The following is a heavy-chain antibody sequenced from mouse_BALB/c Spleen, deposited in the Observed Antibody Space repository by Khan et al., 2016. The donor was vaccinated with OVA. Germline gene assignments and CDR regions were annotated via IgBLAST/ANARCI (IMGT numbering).Heavy chain of an antibody. D-gene: IGHD1-1*01. Sequence: EVKLKESGPGLVKPSQSLSLTCTVTGYSITSDYAWNWIRQFPGNKLEWMGYISYSGSTYYNPSLKSRISVTRDTSKNQFFLQLNSVTTEDTATYYCARRVLLLYWYFDVWGAGTTVTVSS. CDR3: ARRVLLLYWYFDV. J-gene: IGHJ1*01. V-gene: IGHV3-2*02. CDR2: ISYSGST. CDR1: GYSITSDYA.